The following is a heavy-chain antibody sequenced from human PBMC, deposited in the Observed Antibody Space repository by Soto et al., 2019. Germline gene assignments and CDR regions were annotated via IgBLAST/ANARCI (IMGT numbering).Heavy chain of an antibody. J-gene: IGHJ6*02. CDR2: IVVGSGNT. CDR1: GFTFTSSA. Sequence: ASVKVSCKASGFTFTSSAVQWVRQARGQRLEWIGWIVVGSGNTNYAQKFQERVTITRDMSTSTAYMELSSLRSEDTAVYYCAADQGYSYAYYYYYGMDVWGQGTAVTVSS. D-gene: IGHD5-18*01. CDR3: AADQGYSYAYYYYYGMDV. V-gene: IGHV1-58*01.